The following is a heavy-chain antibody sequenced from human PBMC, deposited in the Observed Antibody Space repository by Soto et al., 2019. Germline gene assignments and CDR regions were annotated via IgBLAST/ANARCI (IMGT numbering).Heavy chain of an antibody. V-gene: IGHV3-23*01. Sequence: EVQLLESGGGLVQPGGSLRLSCAASGFTFSSYAMSWVRQAPGKGLEWVSAISGSGGSTYYADSVKGRFTISTDNSKNTLYLQMNRLSGEDTDVYYCENGGLTLAWVVIPIDYWGQGTLVTVSS. CDR3: ENGGLTLAWVVIPIDY. J-gene: IGHJ4*02. D-gene: IGHD3-22*01. CDR1: GFTFSSYA. CDR2: ISGSGGST.